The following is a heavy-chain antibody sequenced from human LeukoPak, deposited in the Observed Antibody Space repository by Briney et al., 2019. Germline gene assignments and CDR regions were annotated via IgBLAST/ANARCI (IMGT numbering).Heavy chain of an antibody. CDR2: ISSRSTYI. Sequence: GGSLRLSCAASGFTFTSYSMNWVRQAPGKGLEWVSSISSRSTYIYYADSVRGRFTISRDNAKNSLYLRMNSLRAEDTSVYYCARDPAGTGFDPWGQATLVTVSS. D-gene: IGHD6-13*01. CDR1: GFTFTSYS. V-gene: IGHV3-21*01. J-gene: IGHJ5*02. CDR3: ARDPAGTGFDP.